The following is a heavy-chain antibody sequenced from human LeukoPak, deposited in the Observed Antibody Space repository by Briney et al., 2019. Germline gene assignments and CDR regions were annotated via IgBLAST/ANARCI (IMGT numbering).Heavy chain of an antibody. CDR1: GYTFTYYW. D-gene: IGHD3-22*01. CDR3: ARQGTYYYDSSGYYHWYFDL. Sequence: GESLKISCKGSGYTFTYYWIGWVRQMPGKGLEWMGIIYPGDSDTRYSPSFQGQVTISADKSISTAYLQWSSLKASDTAMYYCARQGTYYYDSSGYYHWYFDLWGRGTLVTVSS. J-gene: IGHJ2*01. V-gene: IGHV5-51*01. CDR2: IYPGDSDT.